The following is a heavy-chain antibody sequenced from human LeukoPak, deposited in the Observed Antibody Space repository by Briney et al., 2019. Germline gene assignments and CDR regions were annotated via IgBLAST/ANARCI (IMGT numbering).Heavy chain of an antibody. CDR1: GESLRAYY. J-gene: IGHJ5*02. CDR2: ISHSGNI. V-gene: IGHV4-34*01. CDR3: ARGEYGNQRSNNWFDP. Sequence: SETLSLTCAVYGESLRAYYWTWLRQPPGKGLEWIWEISHSGNINYNPSLKSRVTISVHTCKNQFSLRLSSVPAADTAVYYCARGEYGNQRSNNWFDPWRQRTIVTVCS. D-gene: IGHD4-11*01.